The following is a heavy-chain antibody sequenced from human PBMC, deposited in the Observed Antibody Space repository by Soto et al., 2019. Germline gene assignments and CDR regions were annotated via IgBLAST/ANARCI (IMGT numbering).Heavy chain of an antibody. J-gene: IGHJ4*02. CDR3: TRDELGAAKHFAF. CDR2: MNAGSGAR. CDR1: GYTFTNYV. V-gene: IGHV1-3*01. Sequence: ASVKVSCKASGYTFTNYVIHWVRQAPGQRLEWVGWMNAGSGARRYSQKFQGRVSFSRDTSASTVFMELGSLTSEDTAVYYCTRDELGAAKHFAFWGQGTLVTVSS. D-gene: IGHD1-26*01.